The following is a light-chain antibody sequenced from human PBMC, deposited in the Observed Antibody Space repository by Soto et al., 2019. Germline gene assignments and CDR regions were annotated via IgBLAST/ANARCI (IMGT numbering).Light chain of an antibody. CDR3: SSYAGNNNVV. CDR2: EVT. J-gene: IGLJ2*01. V-gene: IGLV2-8*01. CDR1: SGDVGSYNY. Sequence: QSVLTQPPFASGSPGQSVTISCTGTSGDVGSYNYVSWYQRLPGRAPKLVIYEVTKRPSGVPHRFSGSKSGNTASLTVSGLQAEDEADYYCSSYAGNNNVVFGGGTKVTVL.